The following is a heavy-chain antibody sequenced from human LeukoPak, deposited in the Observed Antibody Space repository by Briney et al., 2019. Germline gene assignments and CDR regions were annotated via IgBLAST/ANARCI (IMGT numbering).Heavy chain of an antibody. Sequence: GKSLRLSCAASGFTFSSYAMHWVRQAPGKGLEWVAVISYDGSNKYYADSVKGRFTISRDNSKNTLYLQMNSLGAEDTAVYYCARGDTAMVTPFDYWGQGTLVTVSS. J-gene: IGHJ4*02. CDR1: GFTFSSYA. CDR2: ISYDGSNK. CDR3: ARGDTAMVTPFDY. D-gene: IGHD5-18*01. V-gene: IGHV3-30*04.